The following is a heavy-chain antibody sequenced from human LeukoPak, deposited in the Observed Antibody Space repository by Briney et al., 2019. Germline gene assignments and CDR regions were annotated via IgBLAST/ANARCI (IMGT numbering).Heavy chain of an antibody. J-gene: IGHJ4*02. CDR1: GYTFTNHY. CDR3: VREVFSNFDY. CDR2: INCNTDDI. Sequence: GASVKVSCKASGYTFTNHYIHWVRQAPGQGLEWMAIINCNTDDITYAQEFQGGVTLSRDTSTSTVYMELSSLRSEDTAVYYCVREVFSNFDYWGQGTLVTVSS. D-gene: IGHD1-14*01. V-gene: IGHV1-46*01.